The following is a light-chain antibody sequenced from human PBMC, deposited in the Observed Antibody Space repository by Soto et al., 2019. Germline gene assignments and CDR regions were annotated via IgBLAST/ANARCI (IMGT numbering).Light chain of an antibody. CDR2: GAS. Sequence: EIVLTQSPGTLSLSPGDRATLSCRASQSVNSNYLAWYQRKPGQAPRLLIYGASNRATDIPYRFSASGSGTDFSLTITRLEAEEFAVYYCQQYDSTPPTFGQGTKVDVK. V-gene: IGKV3-20*01. J-gene: IGKJ1*01. CDR1: QSVNSNY. CDR3: QQYDSTPPT.